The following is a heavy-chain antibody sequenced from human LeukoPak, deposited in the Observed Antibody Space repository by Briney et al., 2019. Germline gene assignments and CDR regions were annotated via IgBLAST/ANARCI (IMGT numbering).Heavy chain of an antibody. CDR1: GFTFSSYW. D-gene: IGHD5-18*01. Sequence: GGSLRLSCAASGFTFSSYWMSWVRQAPGEGLEWVANIKQDGSEKYYVDSVKGRFTISRDNAKNSLYLQMNSLRAEDTAVYYCARDLGNERYSYGDYYYYGMDVWGQGTTVTVSS. CDR2: IKQDGSEK. CDR3: ARDLGNERYSYGDYYYYGMDV. J-gene: IGHJ6*02. V-gene: IGHV3-7*03.